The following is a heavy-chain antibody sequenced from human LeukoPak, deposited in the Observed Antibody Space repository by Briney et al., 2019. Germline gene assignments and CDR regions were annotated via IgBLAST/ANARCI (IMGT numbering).Heavy chain of an antibody. CDR3: ARAKLLWFGELLGY. V-gene: IGHV1-18*01. CDR2: ISAYNGNT. Sequence: EASVKVSCKASGYTFTSYGISWVRQAPGQGPEWMGWISAYNGNTNYAQKLQGRVTMTTDTSTSTAYMELRSLRSDDTAVYYCARAKLLWFGELLGYWGQGTLVTVSS. CDR1: GYTFTSYG. J-gene: IGHJ4*02. D-gene: IGHD3-10*01.